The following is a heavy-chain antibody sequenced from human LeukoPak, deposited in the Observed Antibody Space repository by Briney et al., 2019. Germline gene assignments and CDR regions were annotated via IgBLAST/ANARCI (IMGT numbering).Heavy chain of an antibody. CDR3: ARSYDYVWGSYRYVFDY. CDR1: GFSFSTYW. V-gene: IGHV3-21*01. D-gene: IGHD3-16*02. CDR2: ISSSSSHI. Sequence: GGSLRLSCAASGFSFSTYWMTWVRQAPGKGLEWVSCISSSSSHIYYAGSVKGRFTISRDNAKNSLYLQMNSLRAEDTAVYYCARSYDYVWGSYRYVFDYWGQGTLVTVSS. J-gene: IGHJ4*02.